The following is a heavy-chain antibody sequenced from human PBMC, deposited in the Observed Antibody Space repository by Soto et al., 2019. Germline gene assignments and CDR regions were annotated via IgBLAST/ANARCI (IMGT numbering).Heavy chain of an antibody. CDR2: IFHSGNPDYRPS. D-gene: IGHD2-21*02. CDR1: GCTMTNFY. V-gene: IGHV4-59*01. J-gene: IGHJ6*02. Sequence: SEPLSLPCTFSGCTMTNFYWNLIRQPPGKGLEWIADIFHSGNPDYRPSNYRPSLRSRVTMSVDTSKNQFSLKLSSVTAADTAVYYCARDLWGYCGTDCYPLDVWGQGTTVTVSS. CDR3: ARDLWGYCGTDCYPLDV.